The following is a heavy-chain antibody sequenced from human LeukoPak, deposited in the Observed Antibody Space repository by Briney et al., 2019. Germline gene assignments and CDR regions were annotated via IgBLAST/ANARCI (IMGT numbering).Heavy chain of an antibody. Sequence: GGSLRLSCAASGFTFTGRTMTWLRQAPGKGLEWVSIIGGRDDRTYYADSVEGRFTISRENSKKILYLHMSSLRAEDTAVYYCAKDPNPLYDFWTGYKWGQGTLVTVSS. CDR1: GFTFTGRT. CDR3: AKDPNPLYDFWTGYK. CDR2: IGGRDDRT. D-gene: IGHD3-3*01. V-gene: IGHV3-23*01. J-gene: IGHJ4*02.